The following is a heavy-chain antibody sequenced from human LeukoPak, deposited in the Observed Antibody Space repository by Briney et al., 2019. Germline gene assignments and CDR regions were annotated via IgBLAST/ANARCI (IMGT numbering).Heavy chain of an antibody. J-gene: IGHJ4*02. CDR3: ARDALCGADCYLSYFDY. D-gene: IGHD2-21*02. CDR2: IYSGGST. V-gene: IGHV3-66*01. Sequence: PGGSLRLSCAASGFTFSNYAVSWVRQAPGKGLEWVSVIYSGGSTHYADSVKGRFTISRDNSKNTLYLQMNSLRVEDTAVYYCARDALCGADCYLSYFDYWGQGALVTVSA. CDR1: GFTFSNYA.